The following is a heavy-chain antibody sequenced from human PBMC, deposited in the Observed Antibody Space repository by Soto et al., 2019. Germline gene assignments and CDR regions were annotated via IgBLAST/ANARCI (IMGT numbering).Heavy chain of an antibody. CDR2: IIPILGIA. Sequence: QVQLVLSGAEVKKPGSSVKVSCKASGGTFSSYTISWVRQAPGQGLEWMGRIIPILGIANYAQKFQGRVTITADKSTSTAYMELSSLRSEDTAVYYCARDPGQQQSWDFDYWGQGTLVTVSS. V-gene: IGHV1-69*08. J-gene: IGHJ4*02. CDR1: GGTFSSYT. CDR3: ARDPGQQQSWDFDY. D-gene: IGHD6-13*01.